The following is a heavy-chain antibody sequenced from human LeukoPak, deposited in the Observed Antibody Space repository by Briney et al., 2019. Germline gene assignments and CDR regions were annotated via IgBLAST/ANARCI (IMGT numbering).Heavy chain of an antibody. J-gene: IGHJ4*02. V-gene: IGHV3-23*01. Sequence: PGGSLRLSCAACGFTFSSYAMSWVRQAPGKGLEWVSAISGSGGSTYYADSVKGRFTISRDNSKNTLYLQMNSLRAEDTAVYYCAKSEGTIVRGVIIRPYYFDYWGQGTLATVSS. D-gene: IGHD3-10*01. CDR3: AKSEGTIVRGVIIRPYYFDY. CDR2: ISGSGGST. CDR1: GFTFSSYA.